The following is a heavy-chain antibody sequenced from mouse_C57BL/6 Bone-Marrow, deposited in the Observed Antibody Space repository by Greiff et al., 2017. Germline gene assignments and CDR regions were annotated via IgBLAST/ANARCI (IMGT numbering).Heavy chain of an antibody. CDR3: ARSDSSGSYFDY. D-gene: IGHD3-2*02. CDR1: GYAFSSYW. CDR2: IYPGDGDT. J-gene: IGHJ2*01. V-gene: IGHV1-80*01. Sequence: QVQLKQSGAELVKPGASVKISCKASGYAFSSYWMNWVKQRPGKGLEWIGQIYPGDGDTNYNGKFKGKATLTADKSSSTAYMQLSSLTSEDSAVYFCARSDSSGSYFDYWGQGTTLTVSS.